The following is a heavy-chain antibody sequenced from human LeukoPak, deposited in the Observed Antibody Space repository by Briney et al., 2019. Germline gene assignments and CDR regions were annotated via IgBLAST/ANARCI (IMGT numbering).Heavy chain of an antibody. J-gene: IGHJ4*02. Sequence: SGRSLRLSCAASGFTFDDFAMHWVRHVPGKGLEWVSSITWNSGRIGYADSVKGRFTISRDNARNSLYLQMNSLRAEDTAFYYCARGLTTVTAYFEYWGQGILVTVSS. CDR3: ARGLTTVTAYFEY. V-gene: IGHV3-9*01. CDR2: ITWNSGRI. D-gene: IGHD4-17*01. CDR1: GFTFDDFA.